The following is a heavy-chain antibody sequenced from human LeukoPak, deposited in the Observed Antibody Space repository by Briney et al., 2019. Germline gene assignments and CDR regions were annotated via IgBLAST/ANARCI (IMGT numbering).Heavy chain of an antibody. D-gene: IGHD4-17*01. J-gene: IGHJ5*02. CDR1: GYTSTDYW. Sequence: RGESLKISCKASGYTSTDYWIGWVRQMPGKGLEWMGIIYPGESDIRYSPSFQGQVTISADKSINTAYLQWSSLKASDTAMYYCARQRAGDYWGWFDPWGQGTLVTVSS. CDR2: IYPGESDI. CDR3: ARQRAGDYWGWFDP. V-gene: IGHV5-51*01.